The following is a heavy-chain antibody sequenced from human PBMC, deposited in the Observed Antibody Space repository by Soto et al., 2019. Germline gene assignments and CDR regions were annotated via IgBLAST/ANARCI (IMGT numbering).Heavy chain of an antibody. J-gene: IGHJ4*02. Sequence: QVQLVQSGAEVKKPGSSVKVSCTASGGTFSSYAISWVRQAPGQGLEWMGGIIPIFGTANYAQKFQGRVTITADKSTSTAYMELSSLRAEDTAVYYCARGGIAVAGTEPELHFDYWGQGTLVTVSS. CDR1: GGTFSSYA. V-gene: IGHV1-69*06. D-gene: IGHD6-19*01. CDR3: ARGGIAVAGTEPELHFDY. CDR2: IIPIFGTA.